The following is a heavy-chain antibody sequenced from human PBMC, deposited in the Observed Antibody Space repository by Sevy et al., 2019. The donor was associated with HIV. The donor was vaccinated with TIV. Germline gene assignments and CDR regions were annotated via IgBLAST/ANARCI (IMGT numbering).Heavy chain of an antibody. D-gene: IGHD3-16*01. J-gene: IGHJ6*02. Sequence: GGYLRLSCAASGFSVSSNYMSWVRQAPGKGPEWVSVLYSGGRISYADSVQGRFTISRDNSKNTLYLQMNSLRAEDTAVYYSAREDIVLGEDNYYGMDVWGQGTTVTVSS. CDR2: LYSGGRI. V-gene: IGHV3-53*01. CDR1: GFSVSSNY. CDR3: AREDIVLGEDNYYGMDV.